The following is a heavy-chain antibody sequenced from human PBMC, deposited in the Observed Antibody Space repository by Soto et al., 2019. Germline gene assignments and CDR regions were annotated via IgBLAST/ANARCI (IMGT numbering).Heavy chain of an antibody. J-gene: IGHJ5*02. CDR1: GYTFTSYY. D-gene: IGHD4-17*01. CDR3: ARDRRYGGNWFDP. V-gene: IGHV1-46*01. CDR2: INPSGGST. Sequence: ASVKVSCKASGYTFTSYYMHWVRQAPGQGLEWMGIINPSGGSTSYAQKFQGRVTMTTDTSTSTAYMELRSLRSDDTAVYYCARDRRYGGNWFDPWGQGTLVTVSS.